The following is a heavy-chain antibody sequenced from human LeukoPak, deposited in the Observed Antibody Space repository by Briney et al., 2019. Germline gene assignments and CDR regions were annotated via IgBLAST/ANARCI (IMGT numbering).Heavy chain of an antibody. CDR3: ARDYYDSSGQLHAGAHAFDI. Sequence: PGRSLRLSCAASGFSFRTFGMHWVRQAPAKGLEWVAIMRYDGINKYCADSVKGRFTISRDNSKNTLYLQMNSLRAEDTAVYYCARDYYDSSGQLHAGAHAFDIWGQGTMVTVSS. J-gene: IGHJ3*02. V-gene: IGHV3-33*01. D-gene: IGHD3-22*01. CDR2: MRYDGINK. CDR1: GFSFRTFG.